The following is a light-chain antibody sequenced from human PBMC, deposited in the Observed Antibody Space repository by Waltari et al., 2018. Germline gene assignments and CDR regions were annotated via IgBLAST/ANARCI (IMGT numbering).Light chain of an antibody. CDR1: ESVSRA. CDR2: GAS. Sequence: EIVLTQSPGTLSLSVGARATVSCRASESVSRALDWYQQKPGQAPRLLIYGASTRATCIPDRFSGSGSGTDFNLTISRLEPDDVSVYYCQHYLRLPVTCGQGTTVEI. CDR3: QHYLRLPVT. V-gene: IGKV3-20*01. J-gene: IGKJ1*01.